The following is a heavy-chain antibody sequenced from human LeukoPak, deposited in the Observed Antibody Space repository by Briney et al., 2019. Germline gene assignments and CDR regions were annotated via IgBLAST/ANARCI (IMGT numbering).Heavy chain of an antibody. V-gene: IGHV4-34*01. Sequence: SETLSLTCAVYGGSFSGYYWSWIRQPPGKGLEWIGEINHSGSTNYNPSLKSRVTISVDTSKNQFSLKLSFVTATDTAVYYCAKSFRGYFDYWGQGTLVTVSS. CDR3: AKSFRGYFDY. J-gene: IGHJ4*02. CDR1: GGSFSGYY. CDR2: INHSGST. D-gene: IGHD3-10*01.